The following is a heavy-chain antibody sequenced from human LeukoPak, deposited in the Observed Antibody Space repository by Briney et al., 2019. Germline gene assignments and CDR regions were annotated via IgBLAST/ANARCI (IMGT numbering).Heavy chain of an antibody. CDR3: ARYSGSFDAFDI. V-gene: IGHV3-23*01. CDR2: ISGSGGST. CDR1: GFTFSSYA. Sequence: GGSLRLSCAASGFTFSSYAMSWVRQAPGKGLEWVSAISGSGGSTYYADSVKGRFTISRDNSKNTLYLQMNSLRAEDTAVYYCARYSGSFDAFDIWGQGTMVTVSS. D-gene: IGHD1-26*01. J-gene: IGHJ3*02.